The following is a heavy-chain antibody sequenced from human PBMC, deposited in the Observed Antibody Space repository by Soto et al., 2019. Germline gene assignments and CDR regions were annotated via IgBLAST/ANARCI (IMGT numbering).Heavy chain of an antibody. Sequence: QVQLQESGPGLVKPSQTLSLTCTVSGGSISSGGYYWNWIRQHPGKGLEWIGYTYYSGSTYYNPAVKLRISMSVDTSKNQFPLKLSSVTAADTAVYYCARSGFPRGQGTLVTVSS. CDR3: ARSGFP. D-gene: IGHD1-26*01. CDR1: GGSISSGGYY. J-gene: IGHJ5*02. V-gene: IGHV4-31*03. CDR2: TYYSGST.